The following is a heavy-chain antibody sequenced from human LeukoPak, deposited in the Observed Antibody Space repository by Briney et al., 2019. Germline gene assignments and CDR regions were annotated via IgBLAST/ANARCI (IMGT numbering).Heavy chain of an antibody. V-gene: IGHV3-23*01. D-gene: IGHD6-13*01. CDR1: GLTFSTYA. J-gene: IGHJ4*02. Sequence: QPGGSLRLSCAASGLTFSTYAMSWVRQAPGKGLEWVSAISGNGGTTYYADSVKGRFTISRDNSKNTLYLQMNSLRAEDTAVYYCAKPPRIAAAALVVDYWGQGTLVTVSS. CDR2: ISGNGGTT. CDR3: AKPPRIAAAALVVDY.